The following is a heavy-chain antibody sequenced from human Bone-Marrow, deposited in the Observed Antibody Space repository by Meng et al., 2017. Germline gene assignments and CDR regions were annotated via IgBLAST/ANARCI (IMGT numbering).Heavy chain of an antibody. Sequence: QLQLQESGSGLVKPSQTLSLTCAVSGGSISSGGYSWSWIRQPPGKGLEWIGYIYHSGGTKYTPSLESRVTISIDTSKNQFSLKLSSVTAADTAIYYCARQGDTAMATFDYWGQGTLVTVSS. CDR1: GGSISSGGYS. J-gene: IGHJ4*02. D-gene: IGHD5-18*01. CDR3: ARQGDTAMATFDY. V-gene: IGHV4-30-2*01. CDR2: IYHSGGT.